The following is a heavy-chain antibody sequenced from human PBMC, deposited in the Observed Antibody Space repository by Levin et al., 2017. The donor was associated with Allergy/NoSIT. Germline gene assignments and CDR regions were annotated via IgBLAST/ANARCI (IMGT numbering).Heavy chain of an antibody. Sequence: GGSLRLSCAASGFTFSSYAMGWVRQVPGKGLEWVSSISGSGGSTYYADYVKGRFTISRDNSKNTMFLQMNSLRAEDTAVYYCVKPYRGDGDDHTFDIWGQGTMVSVSS. V-gene: IGHV3-23*01. J-gene: IGHJ3*02. CDR1: GFTFSSYA. CDR2: ISGSGGST. CDR3: VKPYRGDGDDHTFDI. D-gene: IGHD4-17*01.